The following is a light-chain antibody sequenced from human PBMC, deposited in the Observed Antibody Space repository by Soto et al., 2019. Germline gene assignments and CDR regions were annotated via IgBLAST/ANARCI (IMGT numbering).Light chain of an antibody. Sequence: QAVVTQPHSMSGSPGQSVTISCTGTSSDVGGYNYVSWYQLHPGKAPKLMIYDVNKRPSGVPDRFSGSKSGNAASLTISGLQAEDEADYYCSSYAGNSVVFGGGTKLTVL. V-gene: IGLV2-11*01. CDR3: SSYAGNSVV. CDR2: DVN. J-gene: IGLJ2*01. CDR1: SSDVGGYNY.